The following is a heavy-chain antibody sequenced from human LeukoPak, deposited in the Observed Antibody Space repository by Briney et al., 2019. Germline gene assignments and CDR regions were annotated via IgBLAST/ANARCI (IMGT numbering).Heavy chain of an antibody. CDR1: GGSISSYY. CDR2: IYYSGST. CDR3: ARARVQLWSYGMDV. V-gene: IGHV4-59*01. D-gene: IGHD5-18*01. J-gene: IGHJ6*02. Sequence: SETLPLTCTVSGGSISSYYWSWIRQPPGKGLEWIGYIYYSGSTNYNPSLKSRVTISVDTSKNQFSLKLSSVTAADTAVYYCARARVQLWSYGMDVWGQGTTVTVSS.